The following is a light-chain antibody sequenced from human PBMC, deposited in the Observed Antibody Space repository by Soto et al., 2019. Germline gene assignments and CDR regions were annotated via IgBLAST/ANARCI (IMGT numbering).Light chain of an antibody. Sequence: QSVLTQPPSVSGAPGQRITLSCDGSNSNIGAGSDVHWYQHIPGTAPRLLIFGNNNRPSGVPDRFSGSKSGTAASLAITGLQAEDEADYYCQSYDNSLSVPHVFGTGTKVTVL. CDR2: GNN. CDR3: QSYDNSLSVPHV. J-gene: IGLJ1*01. V-gene: IGLV1-40*01. CDR1: NSNIGAGSD.